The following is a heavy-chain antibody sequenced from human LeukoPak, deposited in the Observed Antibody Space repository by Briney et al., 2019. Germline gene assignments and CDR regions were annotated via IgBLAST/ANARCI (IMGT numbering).Heavy chain of an antibody. J-gene: IGHJ5*02. V-gene: IGHV3-30*02. CDR2: IRYDGSNK. Sequence: PGGSLRLSCAASGFTFSSYGMHWVRQAPGKGLEWVAFIRYDGSNKYYADSVKGRFTISRDNSKNTLYLQMNSLRAEDTAVYYCAKRTIVGATQWSDPWGQGTLVTVSS. D-gene: IGHD1-26*01. CDR3: AKRTIVGATQWSDP. CDR1: GFTFSSYG.